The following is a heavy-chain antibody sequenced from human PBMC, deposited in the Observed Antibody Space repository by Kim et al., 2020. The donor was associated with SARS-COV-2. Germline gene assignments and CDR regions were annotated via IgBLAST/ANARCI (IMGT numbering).Heavy chain of an antibody. CDR2: IHQSGST. CDR3: ARGRAGVVPAPVLGIGRHYDYFIMDV. V-gene: IGHV4-34*01. D-gene: IGHD2-2*02. Sequence: SETLSLTCAVYGGSFSGHYWSWIRQPPGKGLEWIGEIHQSGSTNYTPSLKSRVILSVDTSKNQFSLKLTSVTAADTGFYYCARGRAGVVPAPVLGIGRHYDYFIMDVWGHGTTVTVSS. CDR1: GGSFSGHY. J-gene: IGHJ6*02.